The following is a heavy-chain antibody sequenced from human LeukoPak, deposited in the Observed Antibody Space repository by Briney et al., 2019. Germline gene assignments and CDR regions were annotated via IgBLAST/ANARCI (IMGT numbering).Heavy chain of an antibody. D-gene: IGHD5-18*01. V-gene: IGHV3-53*01. CDR1: GFTVSSNY. Sequence: GRSLRLSCAASGFTVSSNYMSWVRQAPGKGLEWVSVIYSGGSTYYADSVKGRFTISRDNSKNTLYLQMNSLRAEDTAVYYCARERRDSYGYNHFDYWGQGTLVTVSS. J-gene: IGHJ4*02. CDR2: IYSGGST. CDR3: ARERRDSYGYNHFDY.